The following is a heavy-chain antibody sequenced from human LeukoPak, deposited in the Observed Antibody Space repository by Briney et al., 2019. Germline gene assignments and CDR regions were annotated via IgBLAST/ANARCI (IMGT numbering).Heavy chain of an antibody. CDR2: ISSSSSYI. V-gene: IGHV3-21*01. Sequence: GGSLRLSCAASGFTFSSYSMNWVRQAPGKGLEWVSSISSSSSYIYYADSVKGRFTISRDNAKNSLYLQMNSLRAEDTAVYYCARGGVDMVRGSGFDPWGQGTLVTVSS. D-gene: IGHD3-10*01. CDR3: ARGGVDMVRGSGFDP. J-gene: IGHJ5*02. CDR1: GFTFSSYS.